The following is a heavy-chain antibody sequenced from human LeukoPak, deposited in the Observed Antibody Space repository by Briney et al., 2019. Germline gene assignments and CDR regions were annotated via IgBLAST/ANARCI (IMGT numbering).Heavy chain of an antibody. V-gene: IGHV1-24*01. CDR3: ATDRSSFSSGGSCYSGCYWFDP. J-gene: IGHJ5*02. Sequence: GASVKVSRKVSGYTLTELSMHWVRQAPGKGLEWMGGFDPEDGETIYAQKFQGRVTMTEDTSTDTAYMELSSLRSEDTAVYYCATDRSSFSSGGSCYSGCYWFDPWGQGTLVTVSS. CDR1: GYTLTELS. CDR2: FDPEDGET. D-gene: IGHD2-15*01.